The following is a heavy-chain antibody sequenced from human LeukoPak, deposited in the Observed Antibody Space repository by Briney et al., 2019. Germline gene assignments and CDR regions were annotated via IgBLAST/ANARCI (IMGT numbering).Heavy chain of an antibody. J-gene: IGHJ6*03. CDR3: ARGVYSSSWYNYYYYMDV. CDR1: GFTFSSYW. V-gene: IGHV3-7*01. D-gene: IGHD6-13*01. CDR2: IKQDGSEK. Sequence: GGSLRLSCAASGFTFSSYWMSWVRQAPGEGLEWVANIKQDGSEKYYVDSVKGRFTISRDNAKNSLYLQMNSLRAEDTAVYYCARGVYSSSWYNYYYYMDVWGKGTTVTISS.